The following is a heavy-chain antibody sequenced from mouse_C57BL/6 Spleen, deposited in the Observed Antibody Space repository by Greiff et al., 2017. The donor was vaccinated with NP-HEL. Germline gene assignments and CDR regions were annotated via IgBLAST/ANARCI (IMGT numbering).Heavy chain of an antibody. J-gene: IGHJ4*01. CDR3: ARWLLSYYAMDY. Sequence: EVQLQESGGGLVKPGGSLKLSCAASGFTFSSYAMSWVRQTPEKRLEWVATISDGGSYTYYPDTVKGRFTISRDNAKNTLYLQMSRLKSEDTAMYYCARWLLSYYAMDYWGQGTSVTVSS. D-gene: IGHD2-3*01. V-gene: IGHV5-4*01. CDR1: GFTFSSYA. CDR2: ISDGGSYT.